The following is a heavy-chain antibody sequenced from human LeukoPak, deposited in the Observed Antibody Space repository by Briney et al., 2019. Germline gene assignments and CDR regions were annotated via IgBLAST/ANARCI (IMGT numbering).Heavy chain of an antibody. CDR3: ATGIYGDYFLDY. CDR1: GYTLTELS. Sequence: ASVKVSCKVSGYTLTELSIHWVRQAPGKGLEWMGGFDPEDGETIYAQRFQGRVTMTEDTSTDTAYMELSSLRSEDTAVYYCATGIYGDYFLDYWGQGTLVTVSS. V-gene: IGHV1-24*01. CDR2: FDPEDGET. J-gene: IGHJ4*02. D-gene: IGHD4-17*01.